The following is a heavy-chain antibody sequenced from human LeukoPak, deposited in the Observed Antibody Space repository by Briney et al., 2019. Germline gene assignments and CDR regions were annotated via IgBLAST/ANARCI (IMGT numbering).Heavy chain of an antibody. CDR3: VKIVMAGGYFDY. J-gene: IGHJ4*02. D-gene: IGHD3-16*01. Sequence: GGSLRLSCSASGFTFSIYAMHWVRQAPGKGLEYVSAISSNGATTYYADSVKGRFTISRDNSKNTLYFQMSSLRPEDTAVYYCVKIVMAGGYFDYWGQGTLVTVSS. V-gene: IGHV3-64*05. CDR1: GFTFSIYA. CDR2: ISSNGATT.